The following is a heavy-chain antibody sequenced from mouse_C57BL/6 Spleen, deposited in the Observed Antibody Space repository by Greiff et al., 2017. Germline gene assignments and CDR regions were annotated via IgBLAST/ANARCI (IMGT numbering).Heavy chain of an antibody. V-gene: IGHV1-50*01. CDR2: IDPSDSYT. CDR3: ASPQTAQARYYYAMDY. J-gene: IGHJ4*01. CDR1: GYTFTSYW. D-gene: IGHD3-2*02. Sequence: VQLQQPGAELVKPGASVKLSCKASGYTFTSYWMQWVKQRPGQGLEWIGEIDPSDSYTNYNQKFKGKATLTVDTSSSTAYMQLSRLTAEDSAVYYCASPQTAQARYYYAMDYWGQGTSVTVSS.